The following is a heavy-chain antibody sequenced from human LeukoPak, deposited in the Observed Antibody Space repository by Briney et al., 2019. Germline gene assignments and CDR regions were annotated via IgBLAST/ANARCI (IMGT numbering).Heavy chain of an antibody. D-gene: IGHD6-13*01. Sequence: PSETLSLTCAVSGGSISSGGYSWSWIRQPPGKGLEWIGYIYHSGSTYYNPSLKSRVTISVDRSKNQFSLKLSSVTAADTAVYYCARALVAAGNLYFDYWGQGTLVTVSS. CDR1: GGSISSGGYS. V-gene: IGHV4-30-2*01. CDR3: ARALVAAGNLYFDY. CDR2: IYHSGST. J-gene: IGHJ4*02.